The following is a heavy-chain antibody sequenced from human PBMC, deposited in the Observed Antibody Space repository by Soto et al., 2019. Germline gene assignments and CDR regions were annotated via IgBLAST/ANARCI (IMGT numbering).Heavy chain of an antibody. V-gene: IGHV3-21*01. Sequence: EVQLVESGGGLVQPAESLRLSCVGSGFTFSAYNINWVRQAPGKGLEWVSSISTRSQYIYQPVSMKARVTISRDDARNSVYLQMSGLRADDTAVYYCSSSPEVGVRGGHWGQGTLVTVSS. D-gene: IGHD3-3*01. CDR2: ISTRSQYI. CDR1: GFTFSAYN. CDR3: SSSPEVGVRGGH. J-gene: IGHJ4*02.